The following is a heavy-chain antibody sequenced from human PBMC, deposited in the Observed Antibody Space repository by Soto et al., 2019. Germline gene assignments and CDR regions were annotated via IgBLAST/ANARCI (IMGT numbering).Heavy chain of an antibody. CDR2: IKQDGSEK. CDR1: GFTFSSYW. J-gene: IGHJ4*02. CDR3: ARLGYCSGGSCYRGYFDY. Sequence: GGSRRLSCAASGFTFSSYWMSWVRQAPGKGLERVANIKQDGSEKYYVDSVKGRFTISRDNAKNSLYVQMNSMRAEDTAVYCCARLGYCSGGSCYRGYFDYWGQGTLVTVSS. V-gene: IGHV3-7*03. D-gene: IGHD2-15*01.